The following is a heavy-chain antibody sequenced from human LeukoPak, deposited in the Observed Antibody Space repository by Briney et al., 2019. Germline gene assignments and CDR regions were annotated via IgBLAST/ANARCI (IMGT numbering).Heavy chain of an antibody. D-gene: IGHD2-2*01. CDR3: ARDYGYCSSTSCFYYYYYMDV. J-gene: IGHJ6*03. CDR1: GYTFTGYY. V-gene: IGHV1-2*02. Sequence: ASVKVSCKASGYTFTGYYMHWVRQAPGQGLEWMGWINPNSGGTNYAQKFQGRVTMTRDTSIGTAYMELSRLRSDDTAVYYCARDYGYCSSTSCFYYYYYMDVWGKGTTVTASS. CDR2: INPNSGGT.